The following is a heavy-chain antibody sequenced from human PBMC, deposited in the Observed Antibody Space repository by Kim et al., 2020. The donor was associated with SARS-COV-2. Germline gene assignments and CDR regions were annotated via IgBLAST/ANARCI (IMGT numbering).Heavy chain of an antibody. CDR3: VRTDGFATDAFDL. D-gene: IGHD2-15*01. CDR2: ITRGSTFK. J-gene: IGHJ3*01. V-gene: IGHV3-21*01. CDR1: GFSFSVHD. Sequence: GGSLRLSCSASGFSFSVHDMNWVRQAPGKGLEWVSSITRGSTFKHYSDSVRGRFTISRDDASQSLYLHMNSLRADDTAIYFCVRTDGFATDAFDLWGQG.